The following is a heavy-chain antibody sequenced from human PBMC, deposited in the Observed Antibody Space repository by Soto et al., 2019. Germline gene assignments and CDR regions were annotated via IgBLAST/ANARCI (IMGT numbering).Heavy chain of an antibody. CDR3: ARDQEAGSFFPYYYGMDV. D-gene: IGHD6-13*01. CDR2: ISSSGSTI. CDR1: GFTFSSYE. Sequence: HPGWSLRLSCATSGFTFSSYEMNWFRQAPGKGLEWVSYISSSGSTIYYADSVKGRFTISRDNAKNSLYLQMDSLRAEDTAVYYCARDQEAGSFFPYYYGMDVWGQGTTVTVSS. J-gene: IGHJ6*02. V-gene: IGHV3-48*03.